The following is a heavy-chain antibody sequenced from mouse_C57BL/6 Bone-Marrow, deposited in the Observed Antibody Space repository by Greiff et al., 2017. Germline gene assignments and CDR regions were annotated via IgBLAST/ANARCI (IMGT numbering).Heavy chain of an antibody. V-gene: IGHV1-69*01. CDR2: IDPSDSYT. J-gene: IGHJ2*01. CDR3: SRSQLGNYFDY. CDR1: GYTFTSYW. D-gene: IGHD4-1*02. Sequence: QVQLQQPGAELVMPGASVKLSCKASGYTFTSYWMHWVKQRPGQGLEWIGEIDPSDSYTNYNQKFKGKSTVTVDKSSSTAYMQLSSLTSEDSAVYYCSRSQLGNYFDYWGQGTTLTVSS.